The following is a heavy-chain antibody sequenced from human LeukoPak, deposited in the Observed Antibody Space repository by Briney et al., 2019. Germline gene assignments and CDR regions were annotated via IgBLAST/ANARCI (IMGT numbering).Heavy chain of an antibody. CDR3: ARGSSMARGVIIGYYYGMDV. J-gene: IGHJ6*02. Sequence: TSETLSLTCAVYGGSFSGYYWSWIRQPPGKGLEWIGEINHSGSTNYNPSLKSRVTISVDTSKNQFSLKLSSVTAADTAVYYCARGSSMARGVIIGYYYGMDVWGQGTTVTVSS. CDR1: GGSFSGYY. V-gene: IGHV4-34*01. D-gene: IGHD3-10*01. CDR2: INHSGST.